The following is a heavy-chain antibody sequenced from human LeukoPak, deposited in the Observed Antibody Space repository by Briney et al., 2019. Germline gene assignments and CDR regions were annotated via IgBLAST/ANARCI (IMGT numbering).Heavy chain of an antibody. D-gene: IGHD2/OR15-2a*01. CDR1: GFTFSGYT. Sequence: PVGALRLSCAASGFTFSGYTMHWVRQTPGKGLEYVSVSSGNGGDTYYATPVKGRVTVARDNSKKTVYLQMASLRPEEMAVYYCAREFHEYCFESFASGGEGTLDTVSA. CDR3: AREFHEYCFESFAS. CDR2: SSGNGGDT. J-gene: IGHJ4*02. V-gene: IGHV3-64*01.